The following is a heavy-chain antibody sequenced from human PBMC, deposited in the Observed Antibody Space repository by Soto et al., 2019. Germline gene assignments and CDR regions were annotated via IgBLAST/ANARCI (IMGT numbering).Heavy chain of an antibody. CDR2: ISGSGGTT. Sequence: GGSLRLSCAASGFTFSSYAMTWVRQAPGKGLEWVSAISGSGGTTYYADSVKGRFTISRDNSKNALYLQMNSLRAEDTAVYYCAKSIVGATSAFDIWGQGTMVTVSS. J-gene: IGHJ3*02. CDR3: AKSIVGATSAFDI. V-gene: IGHV3-23*01. D-gene: IGHD1-26*01. CDR1: GFTFSSYA.